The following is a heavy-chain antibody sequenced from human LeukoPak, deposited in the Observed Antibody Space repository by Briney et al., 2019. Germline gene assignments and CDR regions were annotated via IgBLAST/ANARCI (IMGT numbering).Heavy chain of an antibody. D-gene: IGHD3-22*01. CDR1: GGTFSSYS. V-gene: IGHV1-69*02. Sequence: GSSVKVSCKASGGTFSSYSISWVRQAPGQGLEWMGRIIPVLDIANYAQKFQGRVTITADKSTSTAYMELSSLRSEDTAVYYCASFFGRPKGGDSSGYYRDYWGQGTLVTVSS. J-gene: IGHJ4*02. CDR3: ASFFGRPKGGDSSGYYRDY. CDR2: IIPVLDIA.